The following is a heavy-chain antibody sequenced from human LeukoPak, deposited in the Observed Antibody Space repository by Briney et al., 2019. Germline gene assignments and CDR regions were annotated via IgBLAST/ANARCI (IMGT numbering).Heavy chain of an antibody. CDR1: GGSISSSSYY. CDR3: VGQAPNIAARFSSVDY. Sequence: PSETLSLTCTVSGGSISSSSYYWGWIRPPPGKGLEWIGSIDYSGSTHYNSSLKSRVTISVDTSKNHFSLRLSSVTTADTGVYSYVGQAPNIAARFSSVDYWGQGTLVTVSS. D-gene: IGHD6-6*01. CDR2: IDYSGST. J-gene: IGHJ4*02. V-gene: IGHV4-39*02.